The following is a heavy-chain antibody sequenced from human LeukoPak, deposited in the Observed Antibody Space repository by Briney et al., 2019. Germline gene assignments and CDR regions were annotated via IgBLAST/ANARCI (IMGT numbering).Heavy chain of an antibody. CDR3: ARDPGWFDP. Sequence: SVKVSCKASGGTFSSYTISWVRQAPGQGLEWMGRIIPILGIANYAQKFQGRVTITADRSTSTAYVELSSLRSEDTAVYYCARDPGWFDPWGQGTLVTVSS. J-gene: IGHJ5*02. CDR2: IIPILGIA. V-gene: IGHV1-69*04. CDR1: GGTFSSYT.